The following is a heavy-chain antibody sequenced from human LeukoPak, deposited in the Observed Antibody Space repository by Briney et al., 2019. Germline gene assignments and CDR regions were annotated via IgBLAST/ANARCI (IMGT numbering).Heavy chain of an antibody. CDR3: AKTGFQWGYYFYYMDA. J-gene: IGHJ6*03. V-gene: IGHV3-23*01. Sequence: GGSLRLSCAASGFTFSSYAMSWVRQAPGKGLEWVSAISGSGGSTYYADSVKGRFTISRDNSKNTLYLQMNSLIAEDTAVYYCAKTGFQWGYYFYYMDAWGKGTTVTVSS. CDR1: GFTFSSYA. CDR2: ISGSGGST. D-gene: IGHD1-14*01.